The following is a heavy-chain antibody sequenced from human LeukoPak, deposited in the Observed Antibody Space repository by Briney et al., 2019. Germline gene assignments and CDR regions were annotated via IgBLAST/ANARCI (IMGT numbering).Heavy chain of an antibody. CDR3: ARDYLPIYDSSGVIQESFDY. CDR2: INTNTGNP. V-gene: IGHV7-4-1*02. J-gene: IGHJ4*02. D-gene: IGHD3-22*01. CDR1: GYTFTSYA. Sequence: ASVKVSCKASGYTFTSYAMNWVRQAPGQGLEWMGWINTNTGNPTYAQGFTGRFVFSLDTSVSTAYLQISSLKAEDTAVYYCARDYLPIYDSSGVIQESFDYWGQGTLVTVSS.